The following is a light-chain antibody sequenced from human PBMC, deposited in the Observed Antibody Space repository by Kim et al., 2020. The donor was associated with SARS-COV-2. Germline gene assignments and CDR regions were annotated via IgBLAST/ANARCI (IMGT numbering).Light chain of an antibody. J-gene: IGLJ1*01. CDR1: SSDVGGYNY. Sequence: PGQCITITCTGTSSDVGGYNYVSWYQQHPGKAPKLMIYDVSNRPSGVSNRFSGSKSGNTASLTISGLQAEDEADYYCSSYTSSSTLFGTGTKVTVL. V-gene: IGLV2-14*03. CDR2: DVS. CDR3: SSYTSSSTL.